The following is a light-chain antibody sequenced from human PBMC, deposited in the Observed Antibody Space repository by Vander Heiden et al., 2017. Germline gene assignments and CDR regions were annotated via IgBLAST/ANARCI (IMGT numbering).Light chain of an antibody. J-gene: IGLJ2*01. V-gene: IGLV2-23*01. CDR3: CSYAGSSTVV. Sequence: QSALTQPASVSGSPGQSITISCTGTSSDVGSYNLVSWYQQHPGKAPKLMSYEGSKRPSGVSNRCSGSKSGNTAALTSSGLQAEDEADYYCCSYAGSSTVVFGGGTKLTVL. CDR2: EGS. CDR1: SSDVGSYNL.